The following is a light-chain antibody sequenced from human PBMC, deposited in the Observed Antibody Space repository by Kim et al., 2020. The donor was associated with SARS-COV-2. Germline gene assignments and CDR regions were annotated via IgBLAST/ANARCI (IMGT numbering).Light chain of an antibody. CDR2: GSY. Sequence: EIVMTQSPATLSVSPGERATLSCRASQTVGSNLAWYQQKPGQAPRLLIYGSYTRATGIPARFSGSGSGTEFTLTISSLQSEDFVVYYCHQYNNWPRTFGQGIKVEIK. J-gene: IGKJ1*01. V-gene: IGKV3-15*01. CDR1: QTVGSN. CDR3: HQYNNWPRT.